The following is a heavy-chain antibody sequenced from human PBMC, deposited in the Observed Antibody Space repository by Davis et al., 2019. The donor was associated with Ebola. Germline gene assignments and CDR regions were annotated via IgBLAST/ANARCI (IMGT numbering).Heavy chain of an antibody. V-gene: IGHV3-23*01. Sequence: WVRQPPGKGLEWVSAISGSAASTYYPDSVKGRFAIFRDNSKNTLYLQMNSLSAEDTAVYYCAREGYYGSGNYYPVWGKGTTVTVSS. CDR2: ISGSAAST. CDR3: AREGYYGSGNYYPV. D-gene: IGHD3-10*01. J-gene: IGHJ6*04.